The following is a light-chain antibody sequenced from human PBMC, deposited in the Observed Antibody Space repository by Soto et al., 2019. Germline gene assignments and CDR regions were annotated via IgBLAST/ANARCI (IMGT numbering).Light chain of an antibody. V-gene: IGLV1-40*01. CDR3: QSYDSSLSGSV. J-gene: IGLJ3*02. Sequence: QSVLTQPPSVSGAPGQRVTISCTGSSSNFGAGYDVHWYQQLPGTAPKLLIYGNSNRPSGVPDRFSGSKYGTSASLAIPGLQAEDEADYYCQSYDSSLSGSVFGGGTKRTVL. CDR1: SSNFGAGYD. CDR2: GNS.